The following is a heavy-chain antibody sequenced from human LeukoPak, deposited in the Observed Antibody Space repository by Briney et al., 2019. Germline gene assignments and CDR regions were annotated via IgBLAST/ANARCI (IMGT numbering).Heavy chain of an antibody. V-gene: IGHV5-10-1*01. D-gene: IGHD6-13*01. Sequence: KVRESRQIPCKGSGYTFTSQWISWVRQMPGKGLEWMGRIDPSDSYTNYSQSFQGHVTISADKSTSTAYLQWSSLKASDSAIYYCARGPSSSWYWYFDYWGQG. J-gene: IGHJ4*02. CDR2: IDPSDSYT. CDR3: ARGPSSSWYWYFDY. CDR1: GYTFTSQW.